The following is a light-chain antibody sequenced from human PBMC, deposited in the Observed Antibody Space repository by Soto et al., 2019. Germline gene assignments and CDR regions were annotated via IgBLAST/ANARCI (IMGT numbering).Light chain of an antibody. CDR1: QSLLHSGGKTY. CDR3: QQYKNWPPVT. J-gene: IGKJ2*01. CDR2: EVS. V-gene: IGKV2D-29*01. Sequence: EIVMTQTPLSLSVTPGQPASISCKSSQSLLHSGGKTYLYWYLQKPGQPPQLLIFEVSNRFSGVPDRFSGSGSGTDFTLTISSLQSGDFAIYYCQQYKNWPPVTFGQGTKLEIK.